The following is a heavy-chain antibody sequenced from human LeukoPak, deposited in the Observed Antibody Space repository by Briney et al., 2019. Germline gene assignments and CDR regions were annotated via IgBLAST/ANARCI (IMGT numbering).Heavy chain of an antibody. D-gene: IGHD3-3*01. CDR1: GGSFSGYY. Sequence: SETLSLTFAVDGGSFSGYYWSCIRQPPRKRLEWGVGINHIGSTNYNPSPNSRVTISVDKSSNQCSPKLSSVIASDQALYYCARGGDYDFWSGYLHVWLDPWGPGTLVTVSS. CDR3: ARGGDYDFWSGYLHVWLDP. V-gene: IGHV4-34*01. CDR2: INHIGST. J-gene: IGHJ5*02.